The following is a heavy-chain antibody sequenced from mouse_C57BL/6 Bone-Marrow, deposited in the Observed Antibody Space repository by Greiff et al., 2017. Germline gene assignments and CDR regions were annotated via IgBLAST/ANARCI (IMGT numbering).Heavy chain of an antibody. CDR1: GFTFSSYA. J-gene: IGHJ3*01. CDR2: ISSGGDYI. V-gene: IGHV5-9-1*02. D-gene: IGHD3-2*02. Sequence: DVMLVESGEGLVKPGGSLKLSCAASGFTFSSYAMSWVRQTPEKRLEWVAYISSGGDYIYYADTVKGRFTISRDNARNTLYLQMSSLKSEDTAMYYCTRDGGSGPWFAYWGQGTLVTVSA. CDR3: TRDGGSGPWFAY.